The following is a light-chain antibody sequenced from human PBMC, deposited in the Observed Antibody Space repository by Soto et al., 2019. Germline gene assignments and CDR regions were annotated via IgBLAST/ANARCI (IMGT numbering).Light chain of an antibody. CDR3: HQYGESPPT. CDR1: QNVRKY. Sequence: EVVLTQSPGTLSLSPGERVTVSCRASQNVRKYLAWYQQKPGQSPRLVIYGAGTRGTGVPDRFSGSGSGTDFTLTINGLESDDSAVYYCHQYGESPPTFGGGTKVEI. V-gene: IGKV3-20*01. J-gene: IGKJ4*01. CDR2: GAG.